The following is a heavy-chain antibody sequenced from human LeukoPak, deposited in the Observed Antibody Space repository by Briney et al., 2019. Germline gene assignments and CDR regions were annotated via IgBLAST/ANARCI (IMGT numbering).Heavy chain of an antibody. CDR1: GFTFSSYA. J-gene: IGHJ4*02. CDR3: ARDLPDYGDLSDY. V-gene: IGHV3-30-3*01. D-gene: IGHD4-17*01. Sequence: GGSLRLSCAASGFTFSSYAMHWVRQAPGKGLEWVAVISYDGSNKYYADSVKGQFTISRDNSKNTLYLQMNSLRAEDTAVYYCARDLPDYGDLSDYWGQGTLVTVSS. CDR2: ISYDGSNK.